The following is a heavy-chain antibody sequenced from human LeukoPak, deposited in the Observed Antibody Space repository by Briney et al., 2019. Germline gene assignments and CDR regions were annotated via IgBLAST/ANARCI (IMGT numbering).Heavy chain of an antibody. CDR2: IWYDGSNK. D-gene: IGHD3-22*01. J-gene: IGHJ4*02. Sequence: TGGSLRLSCAASGFTFSSYGMHWVRQAPGEGLEWVAVIWYDGSNKYYADSVKGRFTISRDNSKNTLYLQMNSLRAEDTAVYYCAKDKRKYDSCGYYYDYWGQGTLVTVSS. CDR3: AKDKRKYDSCGYYYDY. V-gene: IGHV3-30*02. CDR1: GFTFSSYG.